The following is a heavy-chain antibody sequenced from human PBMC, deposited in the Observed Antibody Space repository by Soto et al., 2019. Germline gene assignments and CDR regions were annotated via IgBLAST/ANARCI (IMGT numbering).Heavy chain of an antibody. D-gene: IGHD4-17*01. CDR2: ISAYNGNT. CDR1: GYTFTSYG. J-gene: IGHJ4*02. CDR3: ARVIYYGDYPYYFDY. V-gene: IGHV1-18*01. Sequence: ASVKVSCKASGYTFTSYGISWVRQAPGQGLEWMGWISAYNGNTNYAQKLQGRVTMTTDTSTSTAYMELRSLRSDDTAVYYCARVIYYGDYPYYFDYWGQGTLVTVSS.